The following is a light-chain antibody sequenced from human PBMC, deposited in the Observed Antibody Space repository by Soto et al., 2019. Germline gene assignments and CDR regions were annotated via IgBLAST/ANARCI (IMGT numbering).Light chain of an antibody. Sequence: EIVLTQSPGTLSLSPGERATLSCRASQSVSSNLAWYQQKPGQATRLLIYGASTRATGITARFSGSGSGTEFTLTISSLQSEDFAVYYCQQYNNWPRTFGQGTKVDI. CDR1: QSVSSN. J-gene: IGKJ1*01. V-gene: IGKV3-15*01. CDR3: QQYNNWPRT. CDR2: GAS.